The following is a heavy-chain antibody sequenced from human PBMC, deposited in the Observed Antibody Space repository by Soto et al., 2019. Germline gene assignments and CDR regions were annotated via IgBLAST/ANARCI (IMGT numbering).Heavy chain of an antibody. CDR1: GFTFSSYA. D-gene: IGHD2-8*02. CDR3: AKAQPPEIWSGYYYYGMDV. CDR2: ISGSGGST. J-gene: IGHJ6*02. Sequence: PGGSLRLSCAASGFTFSSYAMSWVRQAPGKGLEWVSAISGSGGSTYYADSVKGRFTISRDNSKNTLYLQMNSLRAEDTAVYYCAKAQPPEIWSGYYYYGMDVWGQGTTVTVS. V-gene: IGHV3-23*01.